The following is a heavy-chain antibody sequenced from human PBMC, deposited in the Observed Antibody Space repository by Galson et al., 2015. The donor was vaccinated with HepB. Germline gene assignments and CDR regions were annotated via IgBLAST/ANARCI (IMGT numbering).Heavy chain of an antibody. J-gene: IGHJ6*02. D-gene: IGHD3-10*01. Sequence: SVKVSCKASGGTFSSYAISWVRQAPGQGLEWMGGIIPIFGTANYAQKFQGRVTITADETTSTAYMGLSSLRSEDTAVYYCARWRGSGSYYLYYYGMDVWGQGTTVTVSS. CDR1: GGTFSSYA. CDR2: IIPIFGTA. V-gene: IGHV1-69*13. CDR3: ARWRGSGSYYLYYYGMDV.